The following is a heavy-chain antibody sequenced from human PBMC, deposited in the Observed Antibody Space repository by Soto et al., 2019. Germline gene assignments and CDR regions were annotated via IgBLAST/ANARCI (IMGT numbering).Heavy chain of an antibody. Sequence: QVQLQESGPGLVKPSQTLSLTCTVSGGSISSGGLYWSWIRQHPGKGLEWIGYIFYRGSTYYNPSLQGRVSRSVDTSKNQFSLKLSSVTAADTAVYYCAREEGGGYDHRWFDPWGQGTLVTVSS. J-gene: IGHJ5*02. CDR3: AREEGGGYDHRWFDP. V-gene: IGHV4-31*03. CDR2: IFYRGST. CDR1: GGSISSGGLY. D-gene: IGHD5-12*01.